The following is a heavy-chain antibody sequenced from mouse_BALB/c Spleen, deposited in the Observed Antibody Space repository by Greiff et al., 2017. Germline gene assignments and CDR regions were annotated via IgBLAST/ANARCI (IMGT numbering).Heavy chain of an antibody. CDR1: GFSLTSYG. D-gene: IGHD2-14*01. CDR2: IWSGGST. CDR3: ARHYRYDVGFAY. J-gene: IGHJ3*01. Sequence: VMLMESGPGLVQPSQSLSITCTVSGFSLTSYGVHWVRQSPGKGLEWLGVIWSGGSTDYNAAFISRLSISKDNSKSQVFFKMNSLQANDTAIYYCARHYRYDVGFAYWGQGTLVTVSA. V-gene: IGHV2-2*02.